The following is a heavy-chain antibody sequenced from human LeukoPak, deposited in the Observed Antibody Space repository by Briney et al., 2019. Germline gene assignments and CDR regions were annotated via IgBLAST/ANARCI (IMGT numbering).Heavy chain of an antibody. J-gene: IGHJ5*02. CDR1: GGSFSGYY. D-gene: IGHD6-13*01. CDR2: INHSGST. CDR3: ARGPYSSSSWFDP. V-gene: IGHV4-34*01. Sequence: KPSEALSLTCAVYGGSFSGYYWSWIRQPPGKGLEWIGEINHSGSTNYNPSLKSRVTISVDTSKNQFSLKLSSVTAADTAVYYCARGPYSSSSWFDPWGQGTLVTVSS.